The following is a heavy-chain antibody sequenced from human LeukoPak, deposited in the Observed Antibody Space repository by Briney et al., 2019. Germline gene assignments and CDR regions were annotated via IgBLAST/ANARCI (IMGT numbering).Heavy chain of an antibody. CDR1: GYTFTDYY. CDR3: AREEGALYYYYMDV. V-gene: IGHV1-2*02. CDR2: INPNSGGT. J-gene: IGHJ6*03. Sequence: ASVKVSCKASGYTFTDYYMHWVRQAPGQGLEWMGWINPNSGGTNYAQKFHGRVTMTRDTSISTAYMELSRLRSDDTAVYYCAREEGALYYYYMDVWGKGNTVTVSS.